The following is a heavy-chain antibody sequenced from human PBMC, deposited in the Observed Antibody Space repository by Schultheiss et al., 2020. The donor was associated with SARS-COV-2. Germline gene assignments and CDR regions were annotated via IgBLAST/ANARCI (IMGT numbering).Heavy chain of an antibody. V-gene: IGHV4-59*12. CDR2: IYYSGST. J-gene: IGHJ4*02. CDR1: GGSFSGYY. CDR3: ARRGGSGSPLGY. Sequence: SETLSLTCAVYGGSFSGYYWSWIRQPPGKGLEWIGYIYYSGSTNYNPSLKSRVTMSVDTSKNQFSLKLSSVTAADTAVYYCARRGGSGSPLGYWGQGTLVTVSS. D-gene: IGHD3-10*01.